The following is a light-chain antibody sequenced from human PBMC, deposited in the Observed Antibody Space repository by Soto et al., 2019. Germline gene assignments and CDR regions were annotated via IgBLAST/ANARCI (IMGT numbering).Light chain of an antibody. CDR2: AAS. Sequence: DIQMTQSPSSLYASVGDRVTITCRASQGINDYLAWFQLKPGKVPKLLIYAASTLQSGVPSRFSGSGSGTDFTLTINSLQPEDVATYYCQKYNSAPWTFGQGTKVDIK. CDR1: QGINDY. J-gene: IGKJ1*01. CDR3: QKYNSAPWT. V-gene: IGKV1-27*01.